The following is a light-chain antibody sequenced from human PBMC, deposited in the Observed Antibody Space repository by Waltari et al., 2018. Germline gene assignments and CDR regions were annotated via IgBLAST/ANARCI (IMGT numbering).Light chain of an antibody. V-gene: IGLV3-1*01. J-gene: IGLJ2*01. Sequence: SYELTQPPSVSVSPGQTASVTCSGAKLSDDYACWYQQRPGQPPVLVIYQDDKRPSGIPERFSGSNSGNTATLTISGTQPMDEADYFCQAWDGSAILFGGGTKLTVL. CDR2: QDD. CDR3: QAWDGSAIL. CDR1: KLSDDY.